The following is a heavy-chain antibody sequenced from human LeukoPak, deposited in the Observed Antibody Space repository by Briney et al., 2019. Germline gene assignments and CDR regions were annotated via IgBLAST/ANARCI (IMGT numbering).Heavy chain of an antibody. CDR2: TYYRSKWYN. CDR1: GDSVSSNSAA. CDR3: AKNLYSSSSRRHSSPTH. D-gene: IGHD6-13*01. Sequence: SQTLSLTCAISGDSVSSNSAAWNWIRQSPSRGLEWLGRTYYRSKWYNDYAVSVKSRITINPDTSKNQFSLQLNSVTPEDTAVYYCAKNLYSSSSRRHSSPTHWGQGTLVTVSS. V-gene: IGHV6-1*01. J-gene: IGHJ4*02.